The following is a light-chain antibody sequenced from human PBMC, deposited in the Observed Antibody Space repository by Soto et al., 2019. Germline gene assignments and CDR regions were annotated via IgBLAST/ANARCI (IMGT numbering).Light chain of an antibody. CDR3: QQSYSTPLT. V-gene: IGKV1-39*01. CDR2: AAS. J-gene: IGKJ4*01. CDR1: QSISSY. Sequence: DIQMTQSPSSLSASVGDRVTITCRASQSISSYLNWYQQKPGKAPKLPIYAASSLQSGVPSRFSGSGSGTDFTLTISSLQPEDFATYYCQQSYSTPLTVGGGTKVEIK.